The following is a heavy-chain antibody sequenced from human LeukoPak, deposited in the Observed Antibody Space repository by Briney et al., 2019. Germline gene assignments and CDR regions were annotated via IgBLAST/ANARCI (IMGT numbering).Heavy chain of an antibody. CDR2: INNNSGGT. D-gene: IGHD5-24*01. CDR1: GYTFTDYY. CDR3: LRKKEGNLLDY. V-gene: IGHV1-2*07. Sequence: ASVTDSCKATGYTFTDYYIHWVRQPPGKGVEGMAWINNNSGGTRNAHEFQDRVIMNRDTSLKKASVELNRQRVDDTAVYYCLRKKEGNLLDYWGEGTLVTVSS. J-gene: IGHJ4*02.